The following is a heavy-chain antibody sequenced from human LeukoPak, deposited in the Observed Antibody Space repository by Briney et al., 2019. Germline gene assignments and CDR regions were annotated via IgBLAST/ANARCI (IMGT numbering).Heavy chain of an antibody. Sequence: ASVKVPCKASGYTFTSYGISWVRQAPGQGLEWMGWISAYNGNTNYAQKLQGRVTMTTDTSTSTAYMELRSLRSDDTAVYYCARGIQHYYDSSGYEYYMDVWGKGTTVTISS. CDR2: ISAYNGNT. V-gene: IGHV1-18*01. D-gene: IGHD3-22*01. J-gene: IGHJ6*03. CDR3: ARGIQHYYDSSGYEYYMDV. CDR1: GYTFTSYG.